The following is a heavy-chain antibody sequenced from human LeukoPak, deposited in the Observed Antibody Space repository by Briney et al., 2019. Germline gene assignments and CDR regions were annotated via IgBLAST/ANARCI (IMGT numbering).Heavy chain of an antibody. CDR3: AKERPVFGVVYGMDV. CDR2: ISYDGSNK. CDR1: AFTLVNYG. J-gene: IGHJ6*02. V-gene: IGHV3-30*18. Sequence: GGSLRLSCTASAFTLVNYGMHWVRQAPGKGLEWVAVISYDGSNKYYADSVKGRFTISRDNSKNTLYLQMNSLRTEDTAVYYCAKERPVFGVVYGMDVWGQGTTVTVYS. D-gene: IGHD3-3*01.